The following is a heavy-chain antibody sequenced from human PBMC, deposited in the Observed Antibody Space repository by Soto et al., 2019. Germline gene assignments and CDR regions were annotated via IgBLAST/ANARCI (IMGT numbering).Heavy chain of an antibody. CDR2: ISYDGSNK. D-gene: IGHD6-13*01. J-gene: IGHJ4*02. V-gene: IGHV3-30-3*01. CDR3: ARDPLCPIAAAGPAIDY. Sequence: QVQLVESGGGEVQPGRSLRLSCAASGFTFSSYAMHWVRQAPGKGLEWVSVISYDGSNKYYADSVKGRFTISRDNSKNTLYLQMNSLRAEDTAVYYCARDPLCPIAAAGPAIDYWGQGTLVTVSS. CDR1: GFTFSSYA.